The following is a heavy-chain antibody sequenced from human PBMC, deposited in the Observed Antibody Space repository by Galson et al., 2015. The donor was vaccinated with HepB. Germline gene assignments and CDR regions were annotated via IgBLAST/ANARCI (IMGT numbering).Heavy chain of an antibody. D-gene: IGHD6-19*01. CDR2: NNTNTGTP. Sequence: SVKVSCKASGYTFTSYVINWVRQAPGEGLEWMGGNNTNTGTPTYAQCLTGRFILSFDTSVSTAYLQIRSLKTEDTAVYYCARVASIYDFSSRAYSYYYYGMDVWGQGTTVAVSS. CDR1: GYTFTSYV. V-gene: IGHV7-4-1*01. J-gene: IGHJ6*02. CDR3: ARVASIYDFSSRAYSYYYYGMDV.